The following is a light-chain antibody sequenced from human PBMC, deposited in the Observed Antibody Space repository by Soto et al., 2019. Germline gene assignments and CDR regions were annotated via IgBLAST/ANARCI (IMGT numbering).Light chain of an antibody. CDR2: SAS. J-gene: IGKJ2*01. V-gene: IGKV1-39*01. CDR1: QSIDNF. Sequence: DLQMTQSPSSLSASVGDRVTITCRASQSIDNFLNWYQQKPGKAPKVLIYSASRLQSGVPSRFSGSVSGTDFTLTISSLQPEDCATYFCQQSSSTPPEYTFGQETKLEIK. CDR3: QQSSSTPPEYT.